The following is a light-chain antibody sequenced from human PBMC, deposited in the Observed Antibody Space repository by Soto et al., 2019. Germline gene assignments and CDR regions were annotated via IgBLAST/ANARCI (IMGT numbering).Light chain of an antibody. V-gene: IGLV2-8*01. CDR1: SSDVGGYNY. CDR3: SSYAGSNNFV. Sequence: QSVLTQPPSASGSPGQSVTISCTGTSSDVGGYNYVSWYQQHPGKAPKLMIYEVSKRPSGVPDRFSGSKSGNTASLTVSGLQADDEADYYCSSYAGSNNFVFGTGTKVTDL. J-gene: IGLJ1*01. CDR2: EVS.